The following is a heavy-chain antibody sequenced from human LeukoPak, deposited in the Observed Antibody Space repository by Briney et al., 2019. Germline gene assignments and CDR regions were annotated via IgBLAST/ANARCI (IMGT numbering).Heavy chain of an antibody. CDR3: ASRIVVVPAAISFARGAFDI. V-gene: IGHV1-24*01. CDR1: GYTLTELS. CDR2: FDPEDGET. J-gene: IGHJ3*02. D-gene: IGHD2-2*01. Sequence: ASVKVSCKVSGYTLTELSMHWVRQAPGKGLEWMGGFDPEDGETIYAQKFQGRVTMTEDTSTDTVYMELSSLRSEDTAVYYCASRIVVVPAAISFARGAFDIWGQGTMVTVSS.